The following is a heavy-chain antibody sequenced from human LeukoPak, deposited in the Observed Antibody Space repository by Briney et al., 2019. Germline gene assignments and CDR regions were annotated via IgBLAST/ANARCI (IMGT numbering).Heavy chain of an antibody. CDR1: GFILRSHA. V-gene: IGHV3-64*04. D-gene: IGHD6-13*01. Sequence: GGSLRLSCSASGFILRSHAMHWVRQAPGKGLEYVSRISDNGGSTNYADSVKGRFTISRDNAKNSLYLQINSLRAEDTAVYYCARVGQQLVLYYFDYWGQGTLVTVSS. CDR2: ISDNGGST. CDR3: ARVGQQLVLYYFDY. J-gene: IGHJ4*02.